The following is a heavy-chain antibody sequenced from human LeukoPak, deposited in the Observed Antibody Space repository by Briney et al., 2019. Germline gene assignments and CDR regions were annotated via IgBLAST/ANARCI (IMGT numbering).Heavy chain of an antibody. V-gene: IGHV1-2*02. CDR2: INPNSGGT. D-gene: IGHD3-22*01. CDR1: GYTFTGYY. CDR3: ARGPRYYYDSSALGY. J-gene: IGHJ4*02. Sequence: GASVKVSCKASGYTFTGYYIHWVRQAPGQGLECVGWINPNSGGTNYAQKFQGRVTMTRDTSISTAYMELSSPRSEDTAVYYCARGPRYYYDSSALGYWGQGTLVTVSS.